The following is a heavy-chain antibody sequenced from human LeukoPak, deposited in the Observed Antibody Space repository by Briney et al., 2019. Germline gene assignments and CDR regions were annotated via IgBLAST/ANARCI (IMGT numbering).Heavy chain of an antibody. CDR2: VYYSGST. CDR3: ARAPSGVSFDY. J-gene: IGHJ4*02. D-gene: IGHD1-26*01. V-gene: IGHV4-39*07. CDR1: GGTISTSSYY. Sequence: SETLSLTCTVSGGTISTSSYYFAWIRQPPGKGLEWIGSVYYSGSTYYHPSPKSRVTISIDTSKNQFSLNLNSVTAADTAVYYCARAPSGVSFDYWGQGTLVTVSS.